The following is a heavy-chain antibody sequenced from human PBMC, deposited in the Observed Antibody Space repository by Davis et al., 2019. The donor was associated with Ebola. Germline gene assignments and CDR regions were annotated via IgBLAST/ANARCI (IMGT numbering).Heavy chain of an antibody. V-gene: IGHV3-9*01. CDR3: AKGGYYDTSVSFDY. D-gene: IGHD3-22*01. CDR2: ISWKSGSI. J-gene: IGHJ4*02. CDR1: GFTFDSYA. Sequence: PGGSLRLSCAASGFTFDSYAMHWVRQPPGKGLQWVSGISWKSGSIGYADSVKGRFTISRDNAEKSLYLQMNSLRAEDTALYYCAKGGYYDTSVSFDYWGQGILVTVSS.